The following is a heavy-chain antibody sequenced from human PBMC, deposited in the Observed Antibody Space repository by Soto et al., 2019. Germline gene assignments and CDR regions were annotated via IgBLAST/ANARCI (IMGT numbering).Heavy chain of an antibody. CDR2: IKQDGSEK. CDR3: ARAKALYYDFWSGYYPFDY. J-gene: IGHJ4*02. D-gene: IGHD3-3*01. CDR1: GFTFSSYW. Sequence: GGSLRLSCAASGFTFSSYWMSWVRQAPGKGLEWVANIKQDGSEKYYVDSVRGRFTISRDNAKNSLYLQMNSLRAEDTAVYYCARAKALYYDFWSGYYPFDYWGQGTLVTVSS. V-gene: IGHV3-7*05.